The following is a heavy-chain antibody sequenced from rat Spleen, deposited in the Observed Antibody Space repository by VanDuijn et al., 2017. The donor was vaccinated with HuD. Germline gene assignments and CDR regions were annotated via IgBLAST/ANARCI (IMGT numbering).Heavy chain of an antibody. CDR2: ITTGGSDT. Sequence: EVQLVESDGGLVQPGRSMKLSCAASGFTFSNYYMAWVRQAPTRGLEWVASITTGGSDTYYRDSVKGRFTISRVNAKNTLYLQMDSLRSEDTATYYCTTPIYGGYGEGWFAYWGQGTLVTVSS. D-gene: IGHD1-11*01. CDR1: GFTFSNYY. V-gene: IGHV5-25*01. J-gene: IGHJ3*01. CDR3: TTPIYGGYGEGWFAY.